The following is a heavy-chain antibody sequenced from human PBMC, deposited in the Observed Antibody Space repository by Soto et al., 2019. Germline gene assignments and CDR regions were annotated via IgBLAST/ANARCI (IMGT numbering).Heavy chain of an antibody. J-gene: IGHJ4*02. V-gene: IGHV3-53*01. CDR2: TYSGGST. CDR3: ARGPHYSNLDY. CDR1: GFTVSRNY. Sequence: GGSLRLSCAASGFTVSRNYMSWVRQAPGRGLEWVSVTYSGGSTYYADSVKGRFTISRDNSKNTLYLQMNSLRAEDTAVYYCARGPHYSNLDYWGQGTLVTVSS. D-gene: IGHD4-4*01.